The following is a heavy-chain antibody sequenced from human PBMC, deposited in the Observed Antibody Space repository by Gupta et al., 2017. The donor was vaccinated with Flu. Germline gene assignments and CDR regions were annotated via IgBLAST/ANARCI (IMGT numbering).Heavy chain of an antibody. V-gene: IGHV3-21*01. J-gene: IGHJ4*02. CDR1: GFTFSSYS. Sequence: EVQLVESGGGLVKPGGSLRLSCAASGFTFSSYSMNWVRQAPGKGLEWVSSISSSSSYIYYADSVKGRFTISRDNAKNSLYLQMNSLRAEDTAVYYCARGRGSGWYHPFDYWGQGTLVTVSS. D-gene: IGHD6-19*01. CDR3: ARGRGSGWYHPFDY. CDR2: ISSSSSYI.